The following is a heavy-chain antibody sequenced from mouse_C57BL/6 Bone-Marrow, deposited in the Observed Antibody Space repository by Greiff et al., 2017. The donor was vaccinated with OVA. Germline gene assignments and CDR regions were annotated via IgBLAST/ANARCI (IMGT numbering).Heavy chain of an antibody. J-gene: IGHJ2*01. CDR1: GYTFTNYW. CDR3: ARVLQSVGRYYFDY. CDR2: IYPGGGYT. D-gene: IGHD1-1*01. Sequence: QVHVKQSGAELVRPGTSVKMSCKASGYTFTNYWIGWAKQRPGHGLEWIGDIYPGGGYTNYNEKFKGKATLTADKSSSTAYMQFSSLTSEDSAIYYCARVLQSVGRYYFDYWGQGTTLTVSS. V-gene: IGHV1-63*01.